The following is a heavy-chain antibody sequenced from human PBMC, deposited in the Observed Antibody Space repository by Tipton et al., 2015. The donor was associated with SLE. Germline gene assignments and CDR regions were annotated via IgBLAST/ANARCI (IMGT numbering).Heavy chain of an antibody. D-gene: IGHD5-12*01. J-gene: IGHJ5*02. V-gene: IGHV4-34*01. Sequence: GLVKPSETLSLTCAVYGGSFSGYYWSWIRQPPGKGLEWIGEINHSGSTNYNPSLKSRLTISVDTSKNQFSLKLSSVTAADAAVYYCARGGLRSPLGYNWFAPWGQGTLVTVSS. CDR1: GGSFSGYY. CDR2: INHSGST. CDR3: ARGGLRSPLGYNWFAP.